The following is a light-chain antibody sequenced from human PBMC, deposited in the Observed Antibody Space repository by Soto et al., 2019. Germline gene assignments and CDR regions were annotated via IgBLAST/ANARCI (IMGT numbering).Light chain of an antibody. CDR1: SSDVGSYNL. J-gene: IGLJ1*01. CDR2: EVS. Sequence: QSALTQPASVSGSPGQSITISCTGTSSDVGSYNLVSWYQQHPGKAPKLMIYEVSKRPSGVSNRFSGSKSGNTASLTISGLQAEDEADYYCCSYAGSIPDVFGTGTKLTVL. V-gene: IGLV2-23*02. CDR3: CSYAGSIPDV.